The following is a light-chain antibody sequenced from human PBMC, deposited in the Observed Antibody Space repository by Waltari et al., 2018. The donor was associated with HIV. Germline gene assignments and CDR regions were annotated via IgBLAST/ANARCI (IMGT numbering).Light chain of an antibody. CDR2: EDD. CDR3: QSYDSTTRNVV. Sequence: FILTQPHSVSGSPGTTVKISCARTSRSSARNYVPWYQQRPGKIPKILIYEDDQRSSGGPDRFSGSIDTSSNSASLTISGLRTEDEADYYCQSYDSTTRNVVFGGGTKLTVL. V-gene: IGLV6-57*01. CDR1: SRSSARNY. J-gene: IGLJ2*01.